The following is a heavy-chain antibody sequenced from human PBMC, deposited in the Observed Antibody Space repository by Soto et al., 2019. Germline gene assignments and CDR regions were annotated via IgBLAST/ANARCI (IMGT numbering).Heavy chain of an antibody. CDR1: GGSISSNY. Sequence: PSETLSLTCTVSGGSISSNYWTWIRQPPGKGLEWIGDVYNSGSTNYNPSLKSRVTISGDTSKSQFSLKVNSMTAADTAVYYCARYRREAVAGYTLDNWGQGILVTVSS. J-gene: IGHJ4*02. V-gene: IGHV4-59*01. D-gene: IGHD6-13*01. CDR3: ARYRREAVAGYTLDN. CDR2: VYNSGST.